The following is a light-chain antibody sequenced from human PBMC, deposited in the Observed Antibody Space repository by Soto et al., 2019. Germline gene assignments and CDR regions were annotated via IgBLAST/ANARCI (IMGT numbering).Light chain of an antibody. CDR2: EIS. CDR3: SSFAGSFYWV. Sequence: QSVLTQPPSASGSPGQTVTISCTGSSSDVGGYNYVSWYQQHPGKAPKLMIYEISKRPSVVPDRFSGSKSGNTASLTVSGLQAEDEADYYCSSFAGSFYWVFGGGTKVTVL. CDR1: SSDVGGYNY. J-gene: IGLJ2*01. V-gene: IGLV2-8*01.